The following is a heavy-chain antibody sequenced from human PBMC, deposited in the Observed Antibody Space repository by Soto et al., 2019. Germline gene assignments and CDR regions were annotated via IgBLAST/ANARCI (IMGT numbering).Heavy chain of an antibody. CDR2: ICYSGST. CDR3: ARRTRVAVAGTSRFDY. V-gene: IGHV4-39*01. D-gene: IGHD6-19*01. J-gene: IGHJ4*02. Sequence: TSETLSLTCSVSGGSINSSTYCWGWIRQPPGKGLEWIGSICYSGSTYYNPSLESRVTISVDTSKNQFSLNLSSVTAADTAVYYCARRTRVAVAGTSRFDYWGQGTLVTVSS. CDR1: GGSINSSTYC.